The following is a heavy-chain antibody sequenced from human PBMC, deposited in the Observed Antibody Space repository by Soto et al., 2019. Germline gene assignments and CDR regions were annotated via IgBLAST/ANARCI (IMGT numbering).Heavy chain of an antibody. D-gene: IGHD3-22*01. J-gene: IGHJ4*02. CDR3: ARISNDSSGFYWGFDC. Sequence: LSLTCTVSGGSISSGGSYWSWIRQHPGKGLEWMGYIHYSGRTFYNPSLKSRLTISIDTSKNQFSLKLSSVTAADTAVHYCARISNDSSGFYWGFDCWGQGTLVTVSS. CDR1: GGSISSGGSY. V-gene: IGHV4-31*03. CDR2: IHYSGRT.